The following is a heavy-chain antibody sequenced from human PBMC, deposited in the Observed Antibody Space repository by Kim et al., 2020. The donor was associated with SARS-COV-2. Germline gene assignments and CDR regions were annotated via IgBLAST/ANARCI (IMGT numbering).Heavy chain of an antibody. CDR2: IIPIFGTA. CDR3: LLIYYYDSSGYYSDY. Sequence: SVKVSCKASGGTFSSYAISWVRQAPGQGLEWMGGIIPIFGTANYTQKFQGRVTITADESTGTAYMELSSLRSEDTAVYYCLLIYYYDSSGYYSDYWGQGTLVTVSS. CDR1: GGTFSSYA. J-gene: IGHJ4*02. V-gene: IGHV1-69*13. D-gene: IGHD3-22*01.